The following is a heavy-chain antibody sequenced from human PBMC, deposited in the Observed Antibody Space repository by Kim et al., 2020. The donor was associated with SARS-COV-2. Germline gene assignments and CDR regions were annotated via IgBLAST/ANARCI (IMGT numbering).Heavy chain of an antibody. V-gene: IGHV3-30*01. J-gene: IGHJ3*02. CDR3: ARDKGGQAFDI. D-gene: IGHD1-26*01. CDR2: K. Sequence: KSNAEPVKGRFTISRDNSKNTLYLQMNSLRAEDTAVYYCARDKGGQAFDIWGQGTMVTVSS.